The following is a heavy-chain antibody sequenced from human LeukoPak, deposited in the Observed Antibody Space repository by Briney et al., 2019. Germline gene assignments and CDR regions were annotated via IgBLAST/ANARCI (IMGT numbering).Heavy chain of an antibody. CDR2: IDHSGST. J-gene: IGHJ4*02. CDR1: GGSFSGYY. Sequence: SETLSLTCAVYGGSFSGYYWSWIRQPPGKGLEWTGEIDHSGSTNYNPSLKSRVTISVDTSKNQFSLKLSSVTAADTAVYYCARSYYDYVWGSYRNKGLDYWGQGTLVTVSS. V-gene: IGHV4-34*01. D-gene: IGHD3-16*02. CDR3: ARSYYDYVWGSYRNKGLDY.